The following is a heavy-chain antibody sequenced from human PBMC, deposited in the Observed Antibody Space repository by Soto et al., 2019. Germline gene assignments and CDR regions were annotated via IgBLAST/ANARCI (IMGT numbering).Heavy chain of an antibody. V-gene: IGHV4-59*08. CDR1: GGSITSNF. CDR3: ARGSGWLDY. D-gene: IGHD6-19*01. Sequence: QVQVQESGPGLVKPSETLSLTCTVSGGSITSNFWSWIRQPPGKGLVWIGYVFHTGNTNYNPSLKSRVTLSVDTSKNRLSLKLDSVTAADTAVYYCARGSGWLDYWGQGTLVTVSS. J-gene: IGHJ4*02. CDR2: VFHTGNT.